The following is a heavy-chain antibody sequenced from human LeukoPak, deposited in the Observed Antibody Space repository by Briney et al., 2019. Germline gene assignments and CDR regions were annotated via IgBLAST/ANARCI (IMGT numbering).Heavy chain of an antibody. CDR2: IYSGGST. CDR3: AREYYYGSGSNYYFDY. D-gene: IGHD3-10*01. Sequence: GGSLRLSCAASGFTVSSNYMTWGRQAPGKGLEWVSVIYSGGSTYYADSVKARFTISRDNSKNTLYLQMNSLRAEDTAVYYCAREYYYGSGSNYYFDYWGQGTLVTVSS. J-gene: IGHJ4*02. V-gene: IGHV3-66*01. CDR1: GFTVSSNY.